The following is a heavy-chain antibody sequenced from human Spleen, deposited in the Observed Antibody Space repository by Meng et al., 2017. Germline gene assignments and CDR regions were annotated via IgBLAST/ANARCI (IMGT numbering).Heavy chain of an antibody. D-gene: IGHD3-22*01. CDR1: GFTFSSYW. Sequence: GGSLRLSCAASGFTFSSYWMSWVRQAPGKGLEWVAVIWYDGSKKYYADSVKGRFTISRDNSKNTLYLQMNSLRAEDRAVYYCARYDSEEDAYDIWGQGTMVTVSS. V-gene: IGHV3-33*08. CDR2: IWYDGSKK. CDR3: ARYDSEEDAYDI. J-gene: IGHJ3*02.